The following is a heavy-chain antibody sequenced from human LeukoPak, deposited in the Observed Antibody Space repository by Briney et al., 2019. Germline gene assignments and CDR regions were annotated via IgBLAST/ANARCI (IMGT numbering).Heavy chain of an antibody. V-gene: IGHV1-69*05. Sequence: ASVKVSCKASGGTFSSYAISGVRQAPGQGLEWMGRIIPIFGTANYAQKFQGRVTITTDESTSTAYMELSSLRSEDTAVYYCARGSSSSSEPFDYWGQGTLVTVSS. D-gene: IGHD6-6*01. CDR3: ARGSSSSSEPFDY. J-gene: IGHJ4*02. CDR2: IIPIFGTA. CDR1: GGTFSSYA.